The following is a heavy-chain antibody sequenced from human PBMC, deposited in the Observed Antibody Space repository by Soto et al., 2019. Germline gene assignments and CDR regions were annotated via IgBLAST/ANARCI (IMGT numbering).Heavy chain of an antibody. J-gene: IGHJ4*02. CDR2: ISSSGSTT. CDR1: GFSVSSHS. D-gene: IGHD2-21*01. Sequence: GGPLSTSCAARGFSVSSHSMKWVRQAPGKGLEWVSYISSSGSTTYYADSVKGRFTISRDNAKNSLYLQMNSLRDDDTAVYYCARGRGYCGGYYWAFDYWGQGTLVTVSS. V-gene: IGHV3-48*02. CDR3: ARGRGYCGGYYWAFDY.